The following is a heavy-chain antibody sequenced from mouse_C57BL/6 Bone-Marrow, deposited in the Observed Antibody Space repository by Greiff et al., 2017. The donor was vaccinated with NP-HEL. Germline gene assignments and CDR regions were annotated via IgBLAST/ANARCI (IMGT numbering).Heavy chain of an antibody. V-gene: IGHV7-3*01. CDR3: ARYGTLDY. CDR1: GFTFTDYY. D-gene: IGHD1-1*01. CDR2: IRNKANGYTT. J-gene: IGHJ2*01. Sequence: EVQRVESGGGLVQPGGSLSLSCAASGFTFTDYYMSWVRQPPGKALEWLGFIRNKANGYTTEYSASVKGRFTISRDNSQSILYLQMSALRAEDSATYYCARYGTLDYWGQGTTLTVSS.